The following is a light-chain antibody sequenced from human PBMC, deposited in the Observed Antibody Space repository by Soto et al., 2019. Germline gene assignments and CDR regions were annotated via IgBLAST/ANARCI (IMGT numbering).Light chain of an antibody. J-gene: IGKJ1*01. CDR1: QSISSSY. V-gene: IGKV3-20*01. Sequence: EIVLTQSPGTLSVSPGERATLSCRASQSISSSYLAWYQQKPGQAPSLLIYGASSRATGIPDRFSGSGSGTDFTLTISRLEPEDSARYYCQQYVGWTFGQGTKVEIK. CDR3: QQYVGWT. CDR2: GAS.